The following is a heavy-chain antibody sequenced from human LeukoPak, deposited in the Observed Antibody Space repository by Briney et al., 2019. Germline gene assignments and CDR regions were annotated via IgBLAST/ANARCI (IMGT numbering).Heavy chain of an antibody. V-gene: IGHV3-11*03. Sequence: SRGPLRLSCAASGFTFSDYYMSWIRQAPGKGLEWVSYISGSTGYTNDADSVKGRFTISRDNAKNSLFLHMNSLRAEDTAVYYCARTNSGYDSFDYWGQGTLVTVSS. CDR3: ARTNSGYDSFDY. CDR2: ISGSTGYT. CDR1: GFTFSDYY. D-gene: IGHD5-12*01. J-gene: IGHJ4*02.